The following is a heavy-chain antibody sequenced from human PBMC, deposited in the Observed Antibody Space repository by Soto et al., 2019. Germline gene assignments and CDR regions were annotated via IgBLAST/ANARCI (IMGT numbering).Heavy chain of an antibody. V-gene: IGHV1-18*04. CDR2: ISAYNGNT. Sequence: ASVKVSCKASGYTSTSYGISWVRQAAGQGLEWMGWISAYNGNTNYAQKLQGRVTMTTDTSTSTAYMELRSLRSDDTAVYYCARGGFITMIVVESFDPWGQGTLVTVSS. CDR3: ARGGFITMIVVESFDP. J-gene: IGHJ5*02. CDR1: GYTSTSYG. D-gene: IGHD3-22*01.